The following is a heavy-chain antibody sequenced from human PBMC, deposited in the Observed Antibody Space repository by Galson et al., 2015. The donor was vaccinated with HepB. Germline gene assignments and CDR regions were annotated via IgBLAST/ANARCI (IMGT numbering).Heavy chain of an antibody. J-gene: IGHJ4*02. CDR3: ARSGGIAAAGTFDS. CDR2: IYYDDST. Sequence: SLRLSCAASGFTVSSNYVSWVRQAPGKGLEWVSIIYYDDSTYYADSVKGRFTISRDKSKNTLYLQMNSVRTEDTALYYCARSGGIAAAGTFDSWGQGTLVTVSS. CDR1: GFTVSSNY. V-gene: IGHV3-53*01. D-gene: IGHD6-13*01.